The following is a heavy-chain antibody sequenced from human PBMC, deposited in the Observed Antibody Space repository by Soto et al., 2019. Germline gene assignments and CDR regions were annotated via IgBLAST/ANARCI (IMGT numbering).Heavy chain of an antibody. J-gene: IGHJ5*02. CDR1: GYTFTGYY. CDR2: INPNSGGT. CDR3: ARGNIVVVPVYNWFDP. V-gene: IGHV1-2*04. D-gene: IGHD2-2*01. Sequence: GASVKGSCKASGYTFTGYYMHWVRQAPGQGLEWMGWINPNSGGTNYAQKFQGWVTMTRDTSISTAYMELSRLRSDDTAVYYCARGNIVVVPVYNWFDPWGQGTLVTVSS.